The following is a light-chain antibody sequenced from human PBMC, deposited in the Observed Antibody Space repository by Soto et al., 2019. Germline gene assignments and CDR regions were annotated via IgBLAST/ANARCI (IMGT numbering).Light chain of an antibody. CDR2: KAS. CDR1: QWLVYSDGNTY. J-gene: IGKJ5*01. Sequence: DVLMTQLSTPLPVTRGQPACIFSRSSQWLVYSDGNTYLNWFHQRPGQSPRRLIYKASNRDSGVPDRFSGSGSGTDFTLNISRLEAEDVGVYYCLQDTHWPPTFGHGTRLEIK. V-gene: IGKV2-30*01. CDR3: LQDTHWPPT.